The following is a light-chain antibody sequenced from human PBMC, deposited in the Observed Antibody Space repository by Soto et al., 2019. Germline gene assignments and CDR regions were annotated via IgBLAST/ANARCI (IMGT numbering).Light chain of an antibody. CDR1: QSVSGN. Sequence: EIVMTQSPATLSVSPGERATLSCRASQSVSGNLAWYHKRPGQAPRLLIYDASTRANGIPARFSGSGSGTELSLTISSLQSADFSASYCRQYDNWPANTFGQGTRLEMK. CDR3: RQYDNWPANT. J-gene: IGKJ2*01. V-gene: IGKV3D-15*01. CDR2: DAS.